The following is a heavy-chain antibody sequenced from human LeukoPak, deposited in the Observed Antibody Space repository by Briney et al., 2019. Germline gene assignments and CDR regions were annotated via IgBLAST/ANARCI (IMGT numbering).Heavy chain of an antibody. V-gene: IGHV3-23*01. CDR1: GFTFSSYA. D-gene: IGHD3-10*01. Sequence: GGSLRLSCAASGFTFSSYAMSWVRQAPGKGLEWVSAISGSGGSTYYADSVKGRFTISRDNSKNTLYLQMNSLRAEDTAVYYCAREEITMVRGVYYYYYGMDVWGQGTTVTVSS. CDR3: AREEITMVRGVYYYYYGMDV. CDR2: ISGSGGST. J-gene: IGHJ6*02.